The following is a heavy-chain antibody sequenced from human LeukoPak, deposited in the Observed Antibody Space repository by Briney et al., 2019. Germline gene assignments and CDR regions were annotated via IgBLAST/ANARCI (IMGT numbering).Heavy chain of an antibody. CDR2: IIQSGST. D-gene: IGHD3-16*02. V-gene: IGHV4-34*12. Sequence: SETLSLTCDVYGGSFSDYCWSWIRQPPGKGLEWIGEIIQSGSTNYNPSLKSRLTISLDTSKNQFSLRLSSVTAADTAVYYCARRGNSYRGPNWFDPWGQGTLVTVSS. CDR1: GGSFSDYC. J-gene: IGHJ5*02. CDR3: ARRGNSYRGPNWFDP.